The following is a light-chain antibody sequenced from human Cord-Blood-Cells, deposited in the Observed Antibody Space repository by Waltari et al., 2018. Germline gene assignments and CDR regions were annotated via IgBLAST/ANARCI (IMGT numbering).Light chain of an antibody. CDR3: MQALHTPYT. CDR2: LGS. V-gene: IGKV2-28*01. J-gene: IGKJ2*01. CDR1: QSLRHSNGYNY. Sequence: DIVMSESPLSLPVTPGGQASISCSSSQSLRHSNGYNYLDWYLQKQGQSPQLLIYLGSTRASGVPDIFSVRGAGTDFTLKTSSVEAVDVGVYYCMQALHTPYTFGPATKLEIK.